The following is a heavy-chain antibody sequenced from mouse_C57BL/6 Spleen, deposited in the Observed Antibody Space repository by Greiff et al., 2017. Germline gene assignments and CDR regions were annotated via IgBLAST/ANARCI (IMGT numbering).Heavy chain of an antibody. CDR1: GYAFSSSW. CDR2: IYPGDGDT. Sequence: QVQLQQSGPELVKPGASVKISCKASGYAFSSSWMNWVKQRPGKGLEWIGRIYPGDGDTNYNGKFKGKATLTADKSSSTAYMQLSSLTSEDSAVYFCARERDYDCFDYWGQGTTLTVSS. D-gene: IGHD2-4*01. CDR3: ARERDYDCFDY. V-gene: IGHV1-82*01. J-gene: IGHJ2*01.